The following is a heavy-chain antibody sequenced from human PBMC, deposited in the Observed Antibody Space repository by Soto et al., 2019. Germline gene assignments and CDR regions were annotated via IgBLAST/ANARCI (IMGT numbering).Heavy chain of an antibody. CDR2: TYYRSKWYS. J-gene: IGHJ5*01. Sequence: SQTLSLSCAISGDSVSSDSVTWNWIRQSPSRGLEWLGRTYYRSKWYSDYALSVKSRVTINADMSKNQLSLQLNSLTPDDTVVYYCARLIGDSWLDSWGQGTLVTVSS. D-gene: IGHD2-8*01. V-gene: IGHV6-1*01. CDR3: ARLIGDSWLDS. CDR1: GDSVSSDSVT.